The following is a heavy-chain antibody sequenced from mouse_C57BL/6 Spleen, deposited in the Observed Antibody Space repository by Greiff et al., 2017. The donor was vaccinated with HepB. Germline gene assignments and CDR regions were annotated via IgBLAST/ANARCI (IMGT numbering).Heavy chain of an antibody. CDR1: GFSLTSYG. CDR3: ASGGRGSSLYAMDY. Sequence: VQLQESGPGLVQPSQSLSITCTVSGFSLTSYGVHWVRQSPGKGLEWLGVIWSGGSTDYNAAFISRLSISKDNSKSQVFFKMNSLQADDTAIYYCASGGRGSSLYAMDYWGQGTSVTVSS. V-gene: IGHV2-2*01. CDR2: IWSGGST. D-gene: IGHD1-1*01. J-gene: IGHJ4*01.